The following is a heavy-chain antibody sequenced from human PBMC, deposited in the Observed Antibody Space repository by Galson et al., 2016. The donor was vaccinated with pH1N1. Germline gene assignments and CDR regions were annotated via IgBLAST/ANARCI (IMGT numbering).Heavy chain of an antibody. CDR1: GGSFSNQH. V-gene: IGHV4-59*11. D-gene: IGHD3-3*01. J-gene: IGHJ4*02. Sequence: SETLSLTCTVSGGSFSNQHWSWIRQPPGKGLEWIGYIYYSGSTNYNPSLKSRVTISVDTSKKHFSLKLSSVTAADTAIYYCARTPSYYDSWRGYGYYFDSWGQGTRVTVSS. CDR2: IYYSGST. CDR3: ARTPSYYDSWRGYGYYFDS.